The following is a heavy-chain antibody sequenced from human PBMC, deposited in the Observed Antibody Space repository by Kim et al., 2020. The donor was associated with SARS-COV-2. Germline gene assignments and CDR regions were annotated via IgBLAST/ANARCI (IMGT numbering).Heavy chain of an antibody. V-gene: IGHV3-9*01. Sequence: GGSLRLSCAASGFTFDDYAMHWVRQAPGKGLEWVSGISWNSGSIGYADSVKGRFTISRDNAKNSLYLQMNSLRAEDTALYYCAKAYSSSWYRRDYYYGMDVWGQGTTVTVSS. CDR2: ISWNSGSI. J-gene: IGHJ6*02. CDR3: AKAYSSSWYRRDYYYGMDV. D-gene: IGHD6-13*01. CDR1: GFTFDDYA.